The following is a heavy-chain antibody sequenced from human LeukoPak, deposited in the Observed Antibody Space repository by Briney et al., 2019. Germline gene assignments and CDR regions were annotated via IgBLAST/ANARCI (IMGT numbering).Heavy chain of an antibody. D-gene: IGHD5-18*01. CDR3: ARRTFGVDTAMVIDY. Sequence: GESLKISCKGSGYSFTSYWIGWVRQMPGKDLEWMGIIYPGDSDTRYSPSFQGQVTISADKSISTAYLQWSSLKASDTAMYYCARRTFGVDTAMVIDYWGQGTLVTVSS. CDR1: GYSFTSYW. V-gene: IGHV5-51*01. J-gene: IGHJ4*02. CDR2: IYPGDSDT.